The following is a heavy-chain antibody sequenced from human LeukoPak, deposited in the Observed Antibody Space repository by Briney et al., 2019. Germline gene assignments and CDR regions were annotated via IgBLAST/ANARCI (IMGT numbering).Heavy chain of an antibody. CDR1: GFTFSSYA. Sequence: VGSLRLSCAASGFTFSSYAMHWVRQAPGKGLEYVSAISSNWGSTYYANSVKDRFTISRDNSKNTLYLQKGSLSSEDMAVYYCARVVVGATNYFDYWGQGTLVTVSS. CDR2: ISSNWGST. D-gene: IGHD1-26*01. CDR3: ARVVVGATNYFDY. J-gene: IGHJ4*02. V-gene: IGHV3-64*01.